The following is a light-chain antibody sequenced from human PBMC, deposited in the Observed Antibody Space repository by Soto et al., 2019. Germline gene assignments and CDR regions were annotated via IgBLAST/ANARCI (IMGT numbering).Light chain of an antibody. CDR1: QAINSA. CDR2: DAS. J-gene: IGKJ5*01. V-gene: IGKV1-13*02. Sequence: IQMTQSPSSLSASIGDRVTITCRASQAINSALAWYRQKPGKAPDLLIFDASTLESGVPSRFSGRGFGTDFTLTISSLQPEDFATYFCQQFYTYPITFGQGTRLEIK. CDR3: QQFYTYPIT.